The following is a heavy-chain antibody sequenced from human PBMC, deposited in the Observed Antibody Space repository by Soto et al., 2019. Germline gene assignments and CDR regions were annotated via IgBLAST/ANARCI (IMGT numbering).Heavy chain of an antibody. Sequence: EVQLVESGGGLVQPGGSLRLSCAASGFTFSSYDMHWVRQATGKGLEWVSAIGTAGDTYYPGSVKGRFTISRENAKNSLYLQMNSLRAGDTAVYYCARGPYGSGSPIAPYYFDYGGQGTLVTVSS. CDR1: GFTFSSYD. D-gene: IGHD3-10*01. J-gene: IGHJ4*02. CDR3: ARGPYGSGSPIAPYYFDY. V-gene: IGHV3-13*01. CDR2: IGTAGDT.